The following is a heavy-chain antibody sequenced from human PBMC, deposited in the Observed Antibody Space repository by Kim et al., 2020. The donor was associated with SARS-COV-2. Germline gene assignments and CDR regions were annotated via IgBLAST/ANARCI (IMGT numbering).Heavy chain of an antibody. D-gene: IGHD3-10*01. Sequence: GGSLRLSCAASGFTFSSYTMSWVRQAPGKGLEWVSSISGSGGSTYYADSVKGRFTISRDNAKNTLYLQMNSLRAEDTAVYYCAKDRVTMDRGVIRTFPYDFDYWGQGTLVTVSS. CDR3: AKDRVTMDRGVIRTFPYDFDY. J-gene: IGHJ4*02. CDR2: ISGSGGST. CDR1: GFTFSSYT. V-gene: IGHV3-23*01.